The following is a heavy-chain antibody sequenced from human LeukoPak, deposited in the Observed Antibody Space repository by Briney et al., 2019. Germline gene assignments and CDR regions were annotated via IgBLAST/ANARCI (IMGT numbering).Heavy chain of an antibody. CDR2: ISYDGSNK. D-gene: IGHD6-13*01. Sequence: GGSLRLSCAASGLTFSSYGMHWVRQAPGKGLEWVAVISYDGSNKYYADSVKGRFTISRDNSKNTVYLQMNSLSSEDAAVYYCARDRIAAADYYYYYGMDVWGQGTTVTASS. J-gene: IGHJ6*02. CDR1: GLTFSSYG. CDR3: ARDRIAAADYYYYYGMDV. V-gene: IGHV3-30*03.